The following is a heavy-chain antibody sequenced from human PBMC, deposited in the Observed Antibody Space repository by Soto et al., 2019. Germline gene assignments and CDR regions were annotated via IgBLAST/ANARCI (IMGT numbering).Heavy chain of an antibody. CDR2: ISSSSSTI. J-gene: IGHJ6*03. CDR3: ARVGAGPYYYYYMDV. V-gene: IGHV3-48*01. CDR1: GFTFSSYS. Sequence: GGSLRLSCAASGFTFSSYSMNWVRQAPGKGLEWVSYISSSSSTIYYADSVKGRFTISRDNAKNSLYLQMNSLRAEDTAVYYCARVGAGPYYYYYMDVWGKGTTVTVSS.